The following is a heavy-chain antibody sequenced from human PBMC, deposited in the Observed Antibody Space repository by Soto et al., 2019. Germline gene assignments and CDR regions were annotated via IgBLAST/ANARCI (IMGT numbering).Heavy chain of an antibody. CDR1: GFSFDSYW. CDR3: TRGPRASSGGTGAY. D-gene: IGHD2-2*01. V-gene: IGHV3-74*01. CDR2: IDYDGTTT. J-gene: IGHJ1*01. Sequence: SGGSLRLSCAASGFSFDSYWMHWVRQSPGQGPMWVSRIDYDGTTTNYADSVKGRFTISRDNAKSTLYLQMNSLRPEDTAVYYCTRGPRASSGGTGAYWGKGTLVTVSS.